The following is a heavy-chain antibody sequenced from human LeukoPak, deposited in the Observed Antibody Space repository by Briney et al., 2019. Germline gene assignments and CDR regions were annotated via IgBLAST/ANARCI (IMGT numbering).Heavy chain of an antibody. V-gene: IGHV3-48*04. CDR2: ISSGSSTI. D-gene: IGHD3-22*01. Sequence: GGSLRLSCAASGFTFSSYSMNWVRQAPGKGLEWVSYISSGSSTIYYTDSVKGRFTISRDNAKNSLYLQMNSLRAEDTAVYYCARGGGYYVWGQGALVTVSS. J-gene: IGHJ4*02. CDR3: ARGGGYYV. CDR1: GFTFSSYS.